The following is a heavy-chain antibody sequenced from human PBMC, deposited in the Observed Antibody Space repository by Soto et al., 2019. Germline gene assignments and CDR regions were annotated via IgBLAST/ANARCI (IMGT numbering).Heavy chain of an antibody. CDR1: GYTFTSYG. V-gene: IGHV1-18*04. CDR3: ARPAAAGPKYFDY. D-gene: IGHD6-13*01. J-gene: IGHJ4*02. Sequence: ASVKVSCKASGYTFTSYGISWGRQAPGEGREWMGWISAYNGNTSYAQKLQGRVTMPTATSTSTAYMELTSLISADTALYSCARPAAAGPKYFDYWRQGTLVTASS. CDR2: ISAYNGNT.